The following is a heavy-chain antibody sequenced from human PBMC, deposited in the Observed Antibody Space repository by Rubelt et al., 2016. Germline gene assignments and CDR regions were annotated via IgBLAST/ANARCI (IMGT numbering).Heavy chain of an antibody. CDR1: GYTFTSYA. CDR2: INTNTGNP. D-gene: IGHD5-18*01. V-gene: IGHV7-4-1*02. J-gene: IGHJ4*02. CDR3: VGTRGYTYGHSEY. Sequence: QVQLVQSGAEVKKPGASVKVSCKASGYTFTSYAMHWVRQAPGQGLEWMGWINTNTGNPTYARGFTGQFVFSLDTSVSTAYLQINSLKADDTAVYYCVGTRGYTYGHSEYWGQGTLVTVFS.